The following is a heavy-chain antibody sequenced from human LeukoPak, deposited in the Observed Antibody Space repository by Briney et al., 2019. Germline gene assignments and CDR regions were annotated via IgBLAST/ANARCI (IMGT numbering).Heavy chain of an antibody. J-gene: IGHJ6*03. CDR2: INPSGGST. Sequence: ASVKVSCKASGCTFTSYYMHWVRQAPGQGLEWMGIINPSGGSTSYAQKFQGRVTMTRDTSTSTVYMELSSLRSEDTAVYYCARDQLPVVAAPKSRYYYYYMDVWGKGTTVTVSS. V-gene: IGHV1-46*01. CDR1: GCTFTSYY. D-gene: IGHD2-15*01. CDR3: ARDQLPVVAAPKSRYYYYYMDV.